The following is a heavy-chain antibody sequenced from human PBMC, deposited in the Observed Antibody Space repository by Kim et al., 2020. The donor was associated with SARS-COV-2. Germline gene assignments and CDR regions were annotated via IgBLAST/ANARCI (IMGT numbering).Heavy chain of an antibody. CDR2: IYTSGST. J-gene: IGHJ4*02. CDR3: AREKAYSSSWYGYYFDY. Sequence: SETLSLTCTVSGGSISSGSYYWSWIRQPAGKGLEWIGRIYTSGSTNYNPSLKSRVTISVDTSKNQFSLKLSSVTAADTAVYYCAREKAYSSSWYGYYFDYWGQGTLVTVSS. D-gene: IGHD6-13*01. V-gene: IGHV4-61*02. CDR1: GGSISSGSYY.